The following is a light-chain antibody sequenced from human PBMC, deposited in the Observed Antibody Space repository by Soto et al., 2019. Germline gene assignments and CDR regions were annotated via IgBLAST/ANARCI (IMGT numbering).Light chain of an antibody. J-gene: IGKJ4*01. Sequence: EIVLTQSPATLSLSPGEGATLSCRASQSVGSYFAWYQQKPGQAPRLLIYDAFSRATGIPARFSGSGSGTDFTLTISSLEPEDFAVYFCQQRSSWPLTFGGGTMVEIK. CDR2: DAF. V-gene: IGKV3-11*01. CDR3: QQRSSWPLT. CDR1: QSVGSY.